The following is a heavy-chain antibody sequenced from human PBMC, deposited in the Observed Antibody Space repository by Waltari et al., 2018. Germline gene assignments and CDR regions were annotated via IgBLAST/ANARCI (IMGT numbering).Heavy chain of an antibody. CDR1: GYSISSGYY. J-gene: IGHJ4*02. V-gene: IGHV4-38-2*02. CDR2: IYHSGST. Sequence: QVQLQESGPGLVKPSETLSLTCAVSGYSISSGYYWGWIRQPPGKGLEWIGSIYHSGSTYYNPSLKRRVTISVDTSKNQFSRKLSSVTAADTAVYYCAREGKLLWFGESYFDYWGQGTLVTVSS. CDR3: AREGKLLWFGESYFDY. D-gene: IGHD3-10*01.